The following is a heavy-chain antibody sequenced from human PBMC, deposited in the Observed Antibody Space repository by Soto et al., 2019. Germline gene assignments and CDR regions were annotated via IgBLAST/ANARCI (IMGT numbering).Heavy chain of an antibody. Sequence: GASVKVSCKASGGTFSSYTISWVRQAPGQGLEWMGRIIPILGIANYAQKLQSRVTITADKSTSTAYMELSSLRSEDTAVYYCARDSPGEPFDYWGQGTLVTVSS. J-gene: IGHJ4*02. CDR3: ARDSPGEPFDY. CDR1: GGTFSSYT. V-gene: IGHV1-69*04. D-gene: IGHD3-10*01. CDR2: IIPILGIA.